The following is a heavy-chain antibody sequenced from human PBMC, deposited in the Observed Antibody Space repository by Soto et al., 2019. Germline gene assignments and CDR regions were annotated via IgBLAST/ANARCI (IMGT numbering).Heavy chain of an antibody. D-gene: IGHD3-16*02. J-gene: IGHJ3*02. CDR1: GFTFSSYA. CDR3: AKDQTFYDYIWGSYRYDAFDI. CDR2: ISGSGGST. V-gene: IGHV3-23*01. Sequence: GGSLRLSCAASGFTFSSYAMSWVRQAPGKGLEWVSAISGSGGSTYYADSVKGRFTISRDNSKNTLYLQMNSLRAEDTAVYYCAKDQTFYDYIWGSYRYDAFDIWGQGTMVTVSS.